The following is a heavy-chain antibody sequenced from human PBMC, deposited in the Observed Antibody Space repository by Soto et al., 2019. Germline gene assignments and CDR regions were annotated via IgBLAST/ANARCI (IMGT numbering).Heavy chain of an antibody. CDR1: GYTFTGYY. CDR2: INPNSGGT. V-gene: IGHV1-2*04. Sequence: GASVKVSCKASGYTFTGYYMHWVRQAPGQGLEWMGWINPNSGGTNYAQKFQGWVTMTRDTSISTAYMELSRLRSDDTAVYYCARFYTYYDILTGYYNEDYYYYGMDVWGQGTTVTVSS. D-gene: IGHD3-9*01. CDR3: ARFYTYYDILTGYYNEDYYYYGMDV. J-gene: IGHJ6*02.